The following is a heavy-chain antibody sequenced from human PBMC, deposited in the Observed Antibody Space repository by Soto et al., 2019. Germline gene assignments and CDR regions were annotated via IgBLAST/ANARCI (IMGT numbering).Heavy chain of an antibody. CDR1: GFSVSDSS. CDR2: FYRGGST. Sequence: EVQLVETGGGLIQPGGSLRLSCEVSGFSVSDSSMSWVRQAPGKGLEWVSVFYRGGSTDYADSVKGRGTVSRDTFKNTLFLQMDSLTVEDTAVYFCARELGWNDLLTTYYYGMDVWGQGTTVTVS. V-gene: IGHV3-53*02. D-gene: IGHD1-1*01. J-gene: IGHJ6*02. CDR3: ARELGWNDLLTTYYYGMDV.